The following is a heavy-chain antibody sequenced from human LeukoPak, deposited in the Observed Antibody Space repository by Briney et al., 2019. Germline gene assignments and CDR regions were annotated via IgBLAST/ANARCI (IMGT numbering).Heavy chain of an antibody. Sequence: GASVKVSCKASGGTFSSYAISWVRQAPGQGLEWMGGIIPIFGTANYAQKFQGRVTITADESTSTAYMELSSLRSEDTAVYYCASQWRITIFGVVLRYYYMDVWGKGTTVTVSS. V-gene: IGHV1-69*13. J-gene: IGHJ6*03. D-gene: IGHD3-3*01. CDR1: GGTFSSYA. CDR2: IIPIFGTA. CDR3: ASQWRITIFGVVLRYYYMDV.